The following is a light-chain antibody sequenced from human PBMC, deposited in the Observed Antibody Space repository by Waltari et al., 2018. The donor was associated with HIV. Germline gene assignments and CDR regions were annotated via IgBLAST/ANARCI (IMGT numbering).Light chain of an antibody. CDR3: QSYDSSLSVVV. CDR2: GNS. J-gene: IGLJ2*01. Sequence: QSVLTQTPSVSGAPGQRVTISCTGSSATIGAGYDVQWYQHLPVTAPKLLIYGNSNRPSGFPDRFSGSKSGTSASLAITGLQAEDESDYYCQSYDSSLSVVVFGGGTKLTVL. V-gene: IGLV1-40*01. CDR1: SATIGAGYD.